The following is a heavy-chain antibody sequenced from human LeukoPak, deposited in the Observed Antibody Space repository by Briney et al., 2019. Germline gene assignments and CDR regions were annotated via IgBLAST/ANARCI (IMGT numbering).Heavy chain of an antibody. Sequence: GGSLRLSCAASGFAFSNYGMHWVRQAPGKGLEWGAVIWYDGSNAKYADSLKGRFTISRDNSKNRLYLQMTSLRAEDTAVYYCTRDRGGYTYATFDYWGLGTLVTVSS. CDR3: TRDRGGYTYATFDY. J-gene: IGHJ4*02. CDR1: GFAFSNYG. D-gene: IGHD5-18*01. V-gene: IGHV3-33*01. CDR2: IWYDGSNA.